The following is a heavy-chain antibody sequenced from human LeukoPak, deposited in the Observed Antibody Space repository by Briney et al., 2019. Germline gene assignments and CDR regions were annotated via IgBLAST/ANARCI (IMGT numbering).Heavy chain of an antibody. CDR3: AKALSGYYAFDI. V-gene: IGHV3-30*18. CDR1: GFTFSSYG. J-gene: IGHJ3*02. D-gene: IGHD3-22*01. Sequence: PGGSLRLSCAASGFTFSSYGMHWVRQAPGKGLEWVAVISYDGSNKYYADSVKGRFTISRDNSKNTLYLQMNSLRDVDTAVYYCAKALSGYYAFDIWGQGTMVTVSS. CDR2: ISYDGSNK.